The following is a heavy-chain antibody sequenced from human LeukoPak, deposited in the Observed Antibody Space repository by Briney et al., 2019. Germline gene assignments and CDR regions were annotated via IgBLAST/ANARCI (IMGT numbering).Heavy chain of an antibody. CDR3: ARQRGSSGWPNYYYYYMDV. Sequence: SETLSLTCTVSGGSISISSYYWGWIRQPPGKGLEWIGSIYYSGNTYYNPSLKSRVTISVDTSKNQFSLRLSSVTAADTAVYYCARQRGSSGWPNYYYYYMDVWGKGTTVTVSS. CDR1: GGSISISSYY. J-gene: IGHJ6*03. CDR2: IYYSGNT. D-gene: IGHD6-19*01. V-gene: IGHV4-39*01.